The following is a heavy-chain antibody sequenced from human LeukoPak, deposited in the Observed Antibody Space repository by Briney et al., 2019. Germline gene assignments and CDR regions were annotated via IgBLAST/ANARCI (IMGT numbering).Heavy chain of an antibody. Sequence: ASVKVSCKASGYTFTNYYIYWVRQAPGQGLEWMGLINAGGTTNYAQKFQGRVTMTKDTSTNTVYMELSRLRSEDTAVYYCARGLPATFDYWGQGTLVTVSS. CDR3: ARGLPATFDY. CDR1: GYTFTNYY. V-gene: IGHV1-46*03. CDR2: INAGGTT. D-gene: IGHD2-2*01. J-gene: IGHJ4*02.